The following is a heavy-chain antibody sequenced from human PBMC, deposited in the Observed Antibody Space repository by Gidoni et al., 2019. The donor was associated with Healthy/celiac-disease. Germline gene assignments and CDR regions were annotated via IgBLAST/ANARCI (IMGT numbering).Heavy chain of an antibody. V-gene: IGHV3-11*01. Sequence: WVSYISSSRSTIYYADSGKGRFTISRDHAKTSLYLQMNSLRAEDTAVYCCAGDARGYYYDSSGYWIYWGQGTLVTVSP. CDR2: ISSSRSTI. J-gene: IGHJ4*02. D-gene: IGHD3-22*01. CDR3: AGDARGYYYDSSGYWIY.